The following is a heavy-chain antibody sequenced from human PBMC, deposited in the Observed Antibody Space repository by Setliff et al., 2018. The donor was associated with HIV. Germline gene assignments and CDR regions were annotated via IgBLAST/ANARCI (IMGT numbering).Heavy chain of an antibody. CDR2: IYSTDTT. D-gene: IGHD3-10*01. Sequence: SETLSLTCTVSAVSIGGYSWSWIRQSPGKGLEWIGSIYSTDTTNHNPSLESRVTISVDKSKNQFSLKLNSVTAADTAVYYCAGHFYYSGSGIWAGLDSWGQGTLVTVSS. CDR1: AVSIGGYS. CDR3: AGHFYYSGSGIWAGLDS. V-gene: IGHV4-4*09. J-gene: IGHJ4*02.